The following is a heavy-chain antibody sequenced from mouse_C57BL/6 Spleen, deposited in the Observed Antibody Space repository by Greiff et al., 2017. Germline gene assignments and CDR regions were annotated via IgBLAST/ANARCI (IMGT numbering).Heavy chain of an antibody. CDR3: ARLRDFDY. V-gene: IGHV1-50*01. J-gene: IGHJ2*01. CDR2: IDPSDSYT. CDR1: GYTFTSYW. Sequence: QVHVKQSGAELVKPGASVKLSCKASGYTFTSYWMQWVKQRPGQGLEWIGEIDPSDSYTNYNQKFKGKATLTVDTSSSTAYMQLSSLTSEDSAVYYCARLRDFDYWGQGTTLTVSS.